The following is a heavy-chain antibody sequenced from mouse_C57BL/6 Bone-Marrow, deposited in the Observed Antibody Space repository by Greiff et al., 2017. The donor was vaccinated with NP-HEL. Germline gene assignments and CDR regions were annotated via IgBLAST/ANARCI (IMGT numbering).Heavy chain of an antibody. CDR1: GYTFTSYW. CDR3: ARGLYYGSSYSAY. D-gene: IGHD1-1*01. Sequence: QVQLQQSGAELVKPGASVKLSCKASGYTFTSYWMHWVKQRPGRGLEWIGTIDPNSGGTKYNEKFKSKATLTVDKPSSTAYMQLRSLRSEDSAVYYCARGLYYGSSYSAYWGQGTLVTVSA. J-gene: IGHJ3*01. V-gene: IGHV1-72*01. CDR2: IDPNSGGT.